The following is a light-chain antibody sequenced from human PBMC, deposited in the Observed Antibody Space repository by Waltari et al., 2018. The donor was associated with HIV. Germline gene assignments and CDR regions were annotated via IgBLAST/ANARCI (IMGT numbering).Light chain of an antibody. CDR2: LNSDGSH. Sequence: QLVLTQSPSASASLGGSVKLTCTLSSGHSNYAIAWHQQQPEKGPRYLMRLNSDGSHSKGDGIPDRFSGSSSGAERYLTISSLQSDDEADYYCQTWDTGTYWVFGGGTKLTVL. J-gene: IGLJ3*02. V-gene: IGLV4-69*01. CDR3: QTWDTGTYWV. CDR1: SGHSNYA.